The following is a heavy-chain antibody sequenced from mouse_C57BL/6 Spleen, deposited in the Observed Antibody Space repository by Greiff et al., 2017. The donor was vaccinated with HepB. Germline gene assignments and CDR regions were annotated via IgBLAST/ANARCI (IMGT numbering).Heavy chain of an antibody. CDR3: AISYFRDYAMDY. CDR2: INTSSGYT. D-gene: IGHD2-12*01. Sequence: QVQLQQSGAELARPGASVKMSCKASGYTFTSYTMHWVKQRPGQGLEWIGYINTSSGYTKYNQKFKDKATLTADKSSSTPYRQLSSLTSEYSAVYYCAISYFRDYAMDYWGQGTSVTVSS. CDR1: GYTFTSYT. J-gene: IGHJ4*01. V-gene: IGHV1-4*01.